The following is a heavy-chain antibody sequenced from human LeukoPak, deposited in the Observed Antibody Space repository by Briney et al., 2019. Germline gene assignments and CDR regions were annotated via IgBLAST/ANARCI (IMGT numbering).Heavy chain of an antibody. CDR2: ISCDGSNK. Sequence: GGSLRLSCAASGFTFSSYAMHWVRQAPGKGLEWVAVISCDGSNKYYADSVKGRFTISRDNSKNTLYLQMNSLRAEDTAVYYCARDGKYYYGSVWTRRPTYYMDVWGKGTTVTVSS. CDR1: GFTFSSYA. D-gene: IGHD3-10*01. CDR3: ARDGKYYYGSVWTRRPTYYMDV. V-gene: IGHV3-30*04. J-gene: IGHJ6*03.